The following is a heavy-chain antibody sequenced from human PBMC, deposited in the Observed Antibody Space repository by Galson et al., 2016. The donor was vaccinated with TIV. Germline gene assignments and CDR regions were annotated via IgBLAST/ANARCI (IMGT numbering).Heavy chain of an antibody. CDR1: GFSLRNARVG. Sequence: PALVKPTQTLTLTCTVSGFSLRNARVGVSWIRQPPGKALEWLAHIFSNDEKSYITSLKSRLTISKDISKSQVVLTMTNMDPVDTATYYCARITDLGYYDSSGYFHDVTKNYYFDYWGQGTLVTVSS. CDR2: IFSNDEK. J-gene: IGHJ4*02. V-gene: IGHV2-26*01. CDR3: ARITDLGYYDSSGYFHDVTKNYYFDY. D-gene: IGHD3-22*01.